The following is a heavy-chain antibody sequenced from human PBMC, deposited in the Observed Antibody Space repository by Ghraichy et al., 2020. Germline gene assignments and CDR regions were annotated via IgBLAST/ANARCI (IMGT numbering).Heavy chain of an antibody. Sequence: SQTLSLTCAVSGGSISSGGYSWSWLRQPPGMGLEWIGYIYHSGGTNYNPSLKSRVTISVDRSKNQFSLKLSSVTAADTAVYYCARAGYGDYRIDYWGQGTLVTVSS. CDR2: IYHSGGT. V-gene: IGHV4-30-2*01. J-gene: IGHJ4*02. CDR1: GGSISSGGYS. D-gene: IGHD4-17*01. CDR3: ARAGYGDYRIDY.